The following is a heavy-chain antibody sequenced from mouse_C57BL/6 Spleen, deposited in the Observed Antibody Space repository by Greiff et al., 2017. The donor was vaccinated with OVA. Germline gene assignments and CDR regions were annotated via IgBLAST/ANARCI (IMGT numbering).Heavy chain of an antibody. D-gene: IGHD1-1*01. CDR3: AREGVTTVVFDY. J-gene: IGHJ2*01. V-gene: IGHV5-4*01. CDR2: ISDGGSYT. Sequence: EVQRVESGGGLVKPGGSLKLSCAASGFTFSSYAMSWVRQTPEKRLEWVATISDGGSYTYYPDNVKGRFTISRDNAKNNLYLQMSHLKSEDTAMYYCAREGVTTVVFDYWGQGTTLTVSS. CDR1: GFTFSSYA.